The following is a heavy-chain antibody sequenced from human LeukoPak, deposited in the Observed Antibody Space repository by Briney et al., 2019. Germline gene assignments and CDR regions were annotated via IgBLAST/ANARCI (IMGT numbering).Heavy chain of an antibody. V-gene: IGHV3-30*02. CDR3: AKMPGGLWSFYYYYMDV. CDR1: GFTFSSYG. Sequence: GGSLRLSCAASGFTFSSYGMHWVRQAPGKGLEWVAFIRYDGSNKYYADSVKGRFTISRDNSKNTLYLQMNSLRAEDTAVYYCAKMPGGLWSFYYYYMDVWGKGTTVTVSS. D-gene: IGHD2-21*01. CDR2: IRYDGSNK. J-gene: IGHJ6*03.